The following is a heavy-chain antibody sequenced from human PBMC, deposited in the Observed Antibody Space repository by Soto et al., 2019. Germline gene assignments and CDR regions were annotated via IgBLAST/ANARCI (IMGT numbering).Heavy chain of an antibody. CDR2: IKSKTDGGTT. CDR1: RFTFSNAW. V-gene: IGHV3-15*01. J-gene: IGHJ3*02. CDR3: TSPNTIFGVAPNGDAFDI. D-gene: IGHD3-3*01. Sequence: GGSLRLCSAASRFTFSNAWMSWVRQATGKGLEWVGRIKSKTDGGTTDYAAPVKGRFTISRDDSKNTLYLQMNSLKTEDTAVYYCTSPNTIFGVAPNGDAFDIWGQGTMVTVSS.